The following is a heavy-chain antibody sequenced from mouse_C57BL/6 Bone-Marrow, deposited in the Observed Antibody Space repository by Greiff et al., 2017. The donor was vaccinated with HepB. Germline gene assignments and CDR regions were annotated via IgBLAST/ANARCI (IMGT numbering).Heavy chain of an antibody. Sequence: VQLQQSGAELVRPGPSVKMSCKASGYTFTNYWIGWAKQRPGHGLEWIGDIYPGGGYTNYNEKFKGKATLTADKSSSTAYMQFSSLTPEDSAIYYCARAGFDYWGQGTTLTVSS. V-gene: IGHV1-63*01. CDR2: IYPGGGYT. CDR3: ARAGFDY. CDR1: GYTFTNYW. J-gene: IGHJ2*01.